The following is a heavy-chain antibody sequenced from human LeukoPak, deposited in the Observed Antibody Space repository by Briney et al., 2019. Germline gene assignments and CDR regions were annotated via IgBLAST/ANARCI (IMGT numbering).Heavy chain of an antibody. D-gene: IGHD5-12*01. CDR1: GFTFSSYE. CDR2: ISSSGSTK. CDR3: ARDRGESQREWLRLLPPLYYYYGMDV. Sequence: GGSLRLSCAASGFTFSSYEMTWVRQAPGKGLEWVAYISSSGSTKYYAASVKGRFTISRDNAKNSQYLQMNSLKAEDTAVYYCARDRGESQREWLRLLPPLYYYYGMDVWGQGTTVTVSS. V-gene: IGHV3-48*03. J-gene: IGHJ6*02.